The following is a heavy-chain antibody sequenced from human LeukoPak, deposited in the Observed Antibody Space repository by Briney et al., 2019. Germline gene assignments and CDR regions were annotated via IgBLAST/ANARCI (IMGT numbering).Heavy chain of an antibody. J-gene: IGHJ5*02. V-gene: IGHV3-23*01. Sequence: GGSLRLSCTASGFSFSNYAMSWVRQAPGKGLEWVSVISGSGGSTHHADSVKGRFTISRDNSRNTLYLQMNSLRAEDTAVYYCAKDAAGSGSPLFDWFDPWGQGTLVTVSS. D-gene: IGHD3-10*01. CDR3: AKDAAGSGSPLFDWFDP. CDR1: GFSFSNYA. CDR2: ISGSGGST.